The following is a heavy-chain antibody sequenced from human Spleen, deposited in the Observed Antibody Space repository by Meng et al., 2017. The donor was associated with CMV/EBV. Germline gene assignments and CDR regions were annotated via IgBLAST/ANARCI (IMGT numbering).Heavy chain of an antibody. CDR3: ARGSYGPNNWFDP. CDR2: IYYSGST. Sequence: SETLSLTCTVSGGSISSSSYYWGWIRQPPGKGLEWIGSIYYSGSTYYNPSLKSRVTISVDTSKNQFSLKLSSMTAADTAVYYCARGSYGPNNWFDPWGQGTLVTVSS. CDR1: GGSISSSSYY. V-gene: IGHV4-39*07. J-gene: IGHJ5*02. D-gene: IGHD2-15*01.